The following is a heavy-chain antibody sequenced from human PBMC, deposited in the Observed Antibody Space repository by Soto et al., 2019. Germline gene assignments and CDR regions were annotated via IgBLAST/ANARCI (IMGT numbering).Heavy chain of an antibody. Sequence: QVQLVQSGAEVKKPGASVKVSCKASGYTFSGYAIGWVRQAPGQGLAWMGWVSAYTGHTDDAQNLQGRVSMTTDTSTSTAYMKFRCLTSDDSAVYYCTLPSDSYGYYAWSFLYWGQGTLVPVSS. J-gene: IGHJ1*01. V-gene: IGHV1-18*01. CDR1: GYTFSGYA. CDR2: VSAYTGHT. CDR3: TLPSDSYGYYAWSFLY. D-gene: IGHD5-18*01.